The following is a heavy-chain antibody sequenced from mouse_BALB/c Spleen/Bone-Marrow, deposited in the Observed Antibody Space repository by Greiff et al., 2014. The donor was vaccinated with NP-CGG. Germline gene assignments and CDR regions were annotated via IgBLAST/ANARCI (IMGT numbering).Heavy chain of an antibody. V-gene: IGHV14-3*02. J-gene: IGHJ4*01. CDR2: IDPANGNT. Sequence: VQLTQSGAELVKPGASVKLSCTASGFNIKDTYMHWVKQRPEQGLEWIGRIDPANGNTKYDPKFQGKATITADTSSNTAYLQLSSLTSEDTAVYYCARWEYYAMDYWGQGTSVTVSS. CDR1: GFNIKDTY. CDR3: ARWEYYAMDY. D-gene: IGHD4-1*01.